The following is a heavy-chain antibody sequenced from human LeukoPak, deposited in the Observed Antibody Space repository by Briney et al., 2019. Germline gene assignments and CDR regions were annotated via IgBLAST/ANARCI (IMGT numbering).Heavy chain of an antibody. D-gene: IGHD6-19*01. CDR1: GGSISDYY. V-gene: IGHV4-59*08. CDR3: ARRKRGSGGPFDY. Sequence: SETLSLTCTVSGGSISDYYWTWIRQSPGTGLEWIGYMDYSGSTAYNPSLKSRVTISIDTSKKQFSLELSSVTAADTPIYFCARRKRGSGGPFDYWGQGTLVTVSS. CDR2: MDYSGST. J-gene: IGHJ4*02.